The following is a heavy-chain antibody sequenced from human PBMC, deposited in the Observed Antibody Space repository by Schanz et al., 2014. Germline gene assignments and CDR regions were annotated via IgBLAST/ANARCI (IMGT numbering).Heavy chain of an antibody. Sequence: VELVESGGGVVQPGRSLRLSCAVSGFTVSTNYMTWVRQAPGKGLECVSVLYTGGSTFYAESVRGRFFISRDSSKNTLFLHMNSLRAEDTAVYYCARPLGTNYYYYGLDVWGQGTRVTVSS. V-gene: IGHV3-66*04. J-gene: IGHJ6*02. CDR1: GFTVSTNY. CDR2: LYTGGST. CDR3: ARPLGTNYYYYGLDV.